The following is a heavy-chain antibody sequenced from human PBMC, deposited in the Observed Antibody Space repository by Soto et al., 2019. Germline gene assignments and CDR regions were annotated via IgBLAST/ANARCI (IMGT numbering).Heavy chain of an antibody. CDR1: GYSFTSYW. D-gene: IGHD3-22*01. V-gene: IGHV5-51*01. Sequence: EVQLVQSGAEVKKPGESLKISCKGSGYSFTSYWIGWVRQMPGKGLEWMGIIYPGDSDTRYSPSFQGQVTISADKSISTAYLQWSSLKASDTAMYYCARDRYYYDSSGYYPLATLGYWGQGTLVTVSS. CDR2: IYPGDSDT. CDR3: ARDRYYYDSSGYYPLATLGY. J-gene: IGHJ4*02.